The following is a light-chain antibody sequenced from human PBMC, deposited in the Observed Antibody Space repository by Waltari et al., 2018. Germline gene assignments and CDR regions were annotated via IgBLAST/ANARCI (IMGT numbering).Light chain of an antibody. V-gene: IGLV1-44*01. J-gene: IGLJ3*02. Sequence: QSVLTQPPSASGTPGQRVTISCSGSSSNIGPNTVNWFQHLPGTAPKPLIYNKNRGPSGVPDLFSCSKSGTSASLAISGLQSEDAAEYYCAAWDCRLDAWVFGGGTKLTVL. CDR3: AAWDCRLDAWV. CDR1: SSNIGPNT. CDR2: NKN.